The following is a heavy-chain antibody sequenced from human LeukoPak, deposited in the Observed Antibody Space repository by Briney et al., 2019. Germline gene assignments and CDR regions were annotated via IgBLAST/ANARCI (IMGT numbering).Heavy chain of an antibody. CDR2: ISSSSSYI. CDR3: ARGGYSGYDFLEGIDY. CDR1: GFTFKTYT. V-gene: IGHV3-21*01. D-gene: IGHD5-12*01. J-gene: IGHJ4*02. Sequence: GGSLRLSCAASGFTFKTYTMHWVRQAPGMGLEWVSSISSSSSYIFYADSVKGRFTISRDNSKNTLYLQMNSLRAEDTAVYYCARGGYSGYDFLEGIDYWGQGTLVTVSS.